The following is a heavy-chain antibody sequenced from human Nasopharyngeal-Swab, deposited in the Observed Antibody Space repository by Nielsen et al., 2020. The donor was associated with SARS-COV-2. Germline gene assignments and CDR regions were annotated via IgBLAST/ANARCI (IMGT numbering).Heavy chain of an antibody. Sequence: GESLKISCAASGFTFSDYYMAWIRQAPGKGLEWVSYISTSGRSTDSADSVKGRFTISRDNANNLLFLQMNSLRAEDTAVYYCARDILGIAAAGGHYYYYYGMDVWGQGTTVTVSS. CDR3: ARDILGIAAAGGHYYYYYGMDV. CDR1: GFTFSDYY. V-gene: IGHV3-11*04. CDR2: ISTSGRST. J-gene: IGHJ6*02. D-gene: IGHD6-13*01.